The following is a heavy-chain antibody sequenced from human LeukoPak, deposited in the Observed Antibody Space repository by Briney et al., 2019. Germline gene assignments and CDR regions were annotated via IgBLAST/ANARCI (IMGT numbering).Heavy chain of an antibody. CDR2: MNPNNGGT. CDR1: GYTFTIYD. J-gene: IGHJ6*02. V-gene: IGHV1-8*01. CDR3: ARGAIFGVTPRGYGMDV. Sequence: ASVKVSCKASGYTFTIYDINWVRQAPGQGLEWVGWMNPNNGGTVYAQKFQGRVTMTRDTSTGTLYMELNSLKSEDTAVYYCARGAIFGVTPRGYGMDVWGQGTTVTVSS. D-gene: IGHD3-3*01.